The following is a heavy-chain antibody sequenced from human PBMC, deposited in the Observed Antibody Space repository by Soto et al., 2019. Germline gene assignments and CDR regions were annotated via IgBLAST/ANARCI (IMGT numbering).Heavy chain of an antibody. CDR2: ISGSGGST. CDR3: AKDPYSSSWYGGWFDP. Sequence: GGSLRLSGAASGFTFSSYAMSWVRQATGKGLEWVSAISGSGGSTYYADSVKGRFTISRDNSKNTLYLQMNSLRAEDTAVYYCAKDPYSSSWYGGWFDPWGQGTLVTVSS. D-gene: IGHD6-13*01. J-gene: IGHJ5*02. V-gene: IGHV3-23*01. CDR1: GFTFSSYA.